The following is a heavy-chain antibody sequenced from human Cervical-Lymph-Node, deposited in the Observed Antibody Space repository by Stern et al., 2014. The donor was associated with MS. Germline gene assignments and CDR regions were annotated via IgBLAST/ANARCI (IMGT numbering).Heavy chain of an antibody. CDR3: ARGKSKLDL. CDR2: VAHNGRY. Sequence: QVQLQQWGAGLLKASETLSLTCAVYGGSYGESFYSSYWTWIRQSPTKGLEWIGDVAHNGRYDYNPSLKSRLTISADPAKKQFSLKLISMTAADTAVYYCARGKSKLDLWGQGTQVTVSS. CDR1: GGSYGESFYSSY. J-gene: IGHJ5*02. V-gene: IGHV4-34*01.